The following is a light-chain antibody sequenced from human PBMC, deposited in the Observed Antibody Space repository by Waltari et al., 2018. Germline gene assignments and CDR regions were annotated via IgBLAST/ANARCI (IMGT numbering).Light chain of an antibody. CDR1: QSVSRT. Sequence: SCRVSQSVSRTLAWYQQKPGQAPRLLIYGASTRATGIPERFSGGGSGTDFSLTISRLEPEDFALYYCQHYVRLPATFGQGTKVEIK. CDR2: GAS. J-gene: IGKJ1*01. CDR3: QHYVRLPAT. V-gene: IGKV3-20*01.